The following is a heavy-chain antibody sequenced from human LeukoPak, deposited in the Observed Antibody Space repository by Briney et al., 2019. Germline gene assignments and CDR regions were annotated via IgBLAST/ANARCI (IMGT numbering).Heavy chain of an antibody. Sequence: GGSLRLSCAVSGFTVSSNYMTWVRQAPGKGLEWVSIIYSGGSTSYADSVKGRFTISRDSSKNALYLQMNSLRAEDTALYYCARRLEYSGSKGVFDYWGQGTLVTVSS. CDR3: ARRLEYSGSKGVFDY. CDR2: IYSGGST. J-gene: IGHJ4*02. CDR1: GFTVSSNY. V-gene: IGHV3-66*01. D-gene: IGHD1-26*01.